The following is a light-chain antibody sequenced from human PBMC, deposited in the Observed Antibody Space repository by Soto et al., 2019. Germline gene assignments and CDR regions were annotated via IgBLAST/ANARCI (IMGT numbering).Light chain of an antibody. CDR2: GAS. V-gene: IGKV3-15*01. CDR1: QSVSSN. Sequence: EIVMTQSPTILSVSPGERATLSCRASQSVSSNLAWYQQKPGQAPRLLIYGASTRATGIPARFSGSGSGTDFTLTISSLEPEDFAVYYCQQRYRWPPITFGQGTRLEIK. J-gene: IGKJ5*01. CDR3: QQRYRWPPIT.